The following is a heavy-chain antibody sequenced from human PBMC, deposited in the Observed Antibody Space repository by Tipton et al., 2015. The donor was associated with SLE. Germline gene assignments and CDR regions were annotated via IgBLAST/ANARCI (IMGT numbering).Heavy chain of an antibody. CDR3: ASAPRGCSSTSCLPY. CDR1: GGSISSSSYY. CDR2: IYHSGST. V-gene: IGHV4-39*06. D-gene: IGHD2-2*01. Sequence: TLSLTCTVSGGSISSSSYYWGWIRQPPGKGLEWIGSIYHSGSTYYNPSLKSRVTISVGTSKNQFTLKLSSVTAADTAVYYCASAPRGCSSTSCLPYWGQGTLVTVSS. J-gene: IGHJ4*02.